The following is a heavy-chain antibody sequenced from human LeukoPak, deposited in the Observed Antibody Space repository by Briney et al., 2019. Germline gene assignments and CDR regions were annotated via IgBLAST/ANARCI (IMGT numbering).Heavy chain of an antibody. J-gene: IGHJ4*02. V-gene: IGHV3-23*01. CDR2: ISGSGDYT. CDR3: AKGPLEGYSNSWRGDY. D-gene: IGHD6-13*01. Sequence: PGGSLRLSCVASGFTFSSYAMSWVRQAPGKGLEWVSAISGSGDYTYYADSVKGRFTISRDNSKNTLYLQMDSLRAEDTAIYYCAKGPLEGYSNSWRGDYWGQGTLVTVSS. CDR1: GFTFSSYA.